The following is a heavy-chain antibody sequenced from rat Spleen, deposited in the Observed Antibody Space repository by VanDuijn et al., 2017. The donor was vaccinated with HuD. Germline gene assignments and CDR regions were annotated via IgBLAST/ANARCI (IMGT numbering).Heavy chain of an antibody. CDR3: TRGTAPFAY. CDR2: ISSGGST. V-gene: IGHV2S12*01. J-gene: IGHJ3*01. Sequence: QVQLKESGPGLVQPSQTLSLTCTVSGFSLTSNGVSWVRQPPGKGLEWIAAISSGGSTYYNSALKSRLSISRDTSKSQVFLKMNSLQTEDTAIYFCTRGTAPFAYWGQGTLVTVSS. CDR1: GFSLTSNG.